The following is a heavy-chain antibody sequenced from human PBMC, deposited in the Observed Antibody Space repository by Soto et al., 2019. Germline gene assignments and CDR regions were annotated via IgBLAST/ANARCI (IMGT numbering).Heavy chain of an antibody. CDR3: AKVTGFCSSSSCRRDYYYYYGMDV. D-gene: IGHD2-2*01. CDR2: ISYDGGEK. J-gene: IGHJ6*02. CDR1: GFNFRLYE. V-gene: IGHV3-30*18. Sequence: PGGSLRLSCQASGFNFRLYEMHWVRKAPGKGLEWVAVISYDGGEKYYADSVKGRFSISRDNSKNTLYLQMNSLRAEDTAVYYCAKVTGFCSSSSCRRDYYYYYGMDVWGQGTTVTAP.